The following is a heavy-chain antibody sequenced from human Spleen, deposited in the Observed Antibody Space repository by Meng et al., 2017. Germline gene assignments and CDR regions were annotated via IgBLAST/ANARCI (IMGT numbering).Heavy chain of an antibody. J-gene: IGHJ4*02. V-gene: IGHV3-66*02. CDR2: IYADGST. Sequence: GGSLRLSCAASGITVSSNYMNWVRQAPGKGLEWVAVIYADGSTYYGDSVKGRFTISRDNSENTIFLEMNTLGSEDTALYFCARSDSGTFFAYFDYWGQGTLVTVSS. D-gene: IGHD1-26*01. CDR1: GITVSSNY. CDR3: ARSDSGTFFAYFDY.